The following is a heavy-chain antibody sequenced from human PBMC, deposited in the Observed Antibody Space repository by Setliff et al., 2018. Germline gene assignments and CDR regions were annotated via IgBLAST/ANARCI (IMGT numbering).Heavy chain of an antibody. Sequence: ASVKVSCKASGYTFNNYVVAWVRQAPGQGLDWMGWVTIYNGNTKYAQNLQGRLTLSTDRSTNTVYMELGSLTTDDTAIYYCARVESMVRGKNILRHFDYWGQGTQVTVSS. J-gene: IGHJ4*02. D-gene: IGHD3-10*01. CDR1: GYTFNNYV. CDR3: ARVESMVRGKNILRHFDY. CDR2: VTIYNGNT. V-gene: IGHV1-18*01.